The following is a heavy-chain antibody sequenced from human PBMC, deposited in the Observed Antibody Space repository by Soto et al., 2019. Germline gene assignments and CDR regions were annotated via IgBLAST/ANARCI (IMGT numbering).Heavy chain of an antibody. D-gene: IGHD3-3*01. V-gene: IGHV2-5*02. J-gene: IGHJ4*02. Sequence: QITLKESGPTLVKPTQTLTLTCTFSGFSLTTTGVSVDWIRQPPGKALEWLALMYWDDDKRYSPSLKSRLTITKDTAKHQVVLTMTNMDPVDTATYYCAHRREGTIHYWGQGTLVTVSS. CDR3: AHRREGTIHY. CDR1: GFSLTTTGVS. CDR2: MYWDDDK.